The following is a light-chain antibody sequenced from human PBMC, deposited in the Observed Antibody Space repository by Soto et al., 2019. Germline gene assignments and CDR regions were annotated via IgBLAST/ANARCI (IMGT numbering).Light chain of an antibody. V-gene: IGKV3-20*01. J-gene: IGKJ5*01. CDR2: GAS. CDR3: QQYGSTSIT. CDR1: QSVGNNY. Sequence: EIVLTQSPGTLSLSPGERATLSCRASQSVGNNYLAWYQQKPGQAPRLLIHGASSRATGIPDRFSGSGSGTDFSLTISRLEPEDFAVYYCQQYGSTSITFGQGTRLETK.